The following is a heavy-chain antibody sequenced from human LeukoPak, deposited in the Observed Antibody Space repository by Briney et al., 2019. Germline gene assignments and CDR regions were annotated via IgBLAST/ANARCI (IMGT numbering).Heavy chain of an antibody. CDR2: ISAYNGKA. CDR1: GYTFTSYC. V-gene: IGHV1-18*01. D-gene: IGHD6-19*01. Sequence: SVNVSCTASGYTFTSYCVSWVRQAPGQGLEWVGCISAYNGKANYAQRLQGRVTIPIDTSTRAHYVEVKSLRADGTPVYYCTRDQTAVAGEAVDSWG. J-gene: IGHJ5*01. CDR3: TRDQTAVAGEAVDS.